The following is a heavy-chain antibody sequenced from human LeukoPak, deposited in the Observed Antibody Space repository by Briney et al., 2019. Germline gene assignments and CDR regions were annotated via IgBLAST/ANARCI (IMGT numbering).Heavy chain of an antibody. Sequence: GGSLRLSCEASGVTFSSYVMSWVRQAPGKGLEWVSVIYSGGSTYYADSVKGRFTISRHNSKNTLYLQMNSLRAEDTAVYYCAISTSHRDYWGQGTLVTVSS. CDR3: AISTSHRDY. CDR1: GVTFSSYV. D-gene: IGHD2-2*01. V-gene: IGHV3-53*04. CDR2: IYSGGST. J-gene: IGHJ4*02.